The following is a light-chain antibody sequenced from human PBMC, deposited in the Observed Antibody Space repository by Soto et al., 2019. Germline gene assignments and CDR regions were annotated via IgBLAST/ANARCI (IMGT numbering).Light chain of an antibody. CDR2: GNS. CDR3: QSYDSSLINYV. CDR1: SSNIGAGYD. J-gene: IGLJ1*01. V-gene: IGLV1-40*01. Sequence: SVLTPPPSVSGGPGQRVTISCTGSSSNIGAGYDVHWYQQLPGTAPKLLIYGNSNRPSGVPDRFSGSKSGTSASLAITGLQAEDEADYYCQSYDSSLINYVFGTGTKVTVL.